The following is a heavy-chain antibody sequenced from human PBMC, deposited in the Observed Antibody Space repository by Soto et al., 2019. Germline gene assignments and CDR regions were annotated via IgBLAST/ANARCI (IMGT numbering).Heavy chain of an antibody. CDR3: AKDRRYCTNGVCRAGMDV. Sequence: GGSLRLSGAASGFTFSSYCIHWVRQAPCKGLEWVAVISYDGINKYYADSVKGRFTISRDNSKNTLYLQMNSLRAEDTAVYYCAKDRRYCTNGVCRAGMDVLGQGTTVAVSS. V-gene: IGHV3-30*18. D-gene: IGHD2-8*01. CDR1: GFTFSSYC. CDR2: ISYDGINK. J-gene: IGHJ6*02.